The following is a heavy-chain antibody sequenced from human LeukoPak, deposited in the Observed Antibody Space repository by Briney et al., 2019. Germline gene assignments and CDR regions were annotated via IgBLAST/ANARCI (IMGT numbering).Heavy chain of an antibody. Sequence: GGSLRLSCAASGFTFSSYSMNWVRQAPGKGLEWVAVISYDGSNKYYADSVKGRFTISRDNSKNTLYLQMNSLRAEDTAVYYCARAPYDYVWGSYHSHFDYWGQGTLVTVSS. CDR2: ISYDGSNK. J-gene: IGHJ4*02. CDR3: ARAPYDYVWGSYHSHFDY. V-gene: IGHV3-30*03. D-gene: IGHD3-16*01. CDR1: GFTFSSYS.